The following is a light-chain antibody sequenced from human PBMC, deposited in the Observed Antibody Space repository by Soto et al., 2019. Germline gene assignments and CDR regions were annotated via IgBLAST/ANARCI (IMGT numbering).Light chain of an antibody. V-gene: IGKV4-1*01. Sequence: DIVMTQSPDSLAVSLGERATINCKSSQSLLHLAWYQQKPGQPPKLLIYWASTRESGVPDRFSGSGSGTDFTLTISSLQPDDFATYYCQQYNSYPSFGGGTKVEIK. CDR1: QSLLH. CDR2: WAS. J-gene: IGKJ4*01. CDR3: QQYNSYPS.